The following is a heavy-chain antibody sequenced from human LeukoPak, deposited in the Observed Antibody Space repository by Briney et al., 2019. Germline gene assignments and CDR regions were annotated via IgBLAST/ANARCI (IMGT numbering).Heavy chain of an antibody. D-gene: IGHD3-22*01. Sequence: ASVKVSFKASGYTFTGYYMHWVRQAPGQGLEWMGRINPNSGGTNYAQKFQGRVTMTRETSISTAYMELSRLRSDDTAVYYCARDRGYYYDSSGYYEPAYWGQGTLVTVSS. V-gene: IGHV1-2*06. J-gene: IGHJ4*02. CDR2: INPNSGGT. CDR1: GYTFTGYY. CDR3: ARDRGYYYDSSGYYEPAY.